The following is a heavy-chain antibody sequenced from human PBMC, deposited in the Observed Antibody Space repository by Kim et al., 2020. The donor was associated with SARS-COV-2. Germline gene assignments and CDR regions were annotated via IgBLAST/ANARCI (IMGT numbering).Heavy chain of an antibody. CDR1: GGSFSGYY. V-gene: IGHV4-34*01. CDR3: ASRRFLEWLSHTYSYMDV. Sequence: SETLSLTCAVYGGSFSGYYWSWIRQPPGKGLEWIGEINHSGSTNYNPSLKSRVTISVDTSKNKFSLKLSSVTAADTAAYYCASRRFLEWLSHTYSYMDV. J-gene: IGHJ6*03. D-gene: IGHD3-3*01. CDR2: INHSGST.